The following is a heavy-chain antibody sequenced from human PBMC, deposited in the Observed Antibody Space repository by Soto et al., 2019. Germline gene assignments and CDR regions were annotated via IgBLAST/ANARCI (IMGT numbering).Heavy chain of an antibody. CDR3: ARNMDYYYGRGSGNGHGV. D-gene: IGHD3-10*02. CDR2: INPKFGDT. V-gene: IGHV1-2*02. CDR1: GYTFTAYH. Sequence: QVHLVQSGAEVKEPGESVRVSCEASGYTFTAYHIHWVRQAPGQGLEWMGWINPKFGDTTYAQDFQGRVSMTRDMSISTVYVELSSLTSDDTAIYYCARNMDYYYGRGSGNGHGVWGQGTTVTVFS. J-gene: IGHJ6*02.